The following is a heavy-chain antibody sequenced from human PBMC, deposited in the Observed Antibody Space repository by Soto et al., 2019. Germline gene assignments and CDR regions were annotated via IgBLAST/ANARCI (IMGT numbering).Heavy chain of an antibody. Sequence: PSETLSLTCTVSGGSVSSGSYYWSWIRQPPGKGLEWIGYIYYSGSTNYNPSLKSRVTISVDTSKNQFSLKLSSVTAADTAVYYCARDRSSSSPRYYYYGMDVWGPGTTVTVSS. J-gene: IGHJ6*02. CDR3: ARDRSSSSPRYYYYGMDV. D-gene: IGHD6-6*01. CDR2: IYYSGST. CDR1: GGSVSSGSYY. V-gene: IGHV4-61*01.